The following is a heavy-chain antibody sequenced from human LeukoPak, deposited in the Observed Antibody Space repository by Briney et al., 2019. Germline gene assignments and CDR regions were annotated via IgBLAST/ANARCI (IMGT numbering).Heavy chain of an antibody. D-gene: IGHD3-10*01. CDR3: ARADYYGSGSYLPYYYYGMDV. V-gene: IGHV4-30-4*02. J-gene: IGHJ6*02. CDR2: IYYSGST. CDR1: GGSISSGDYY. Sequence: SDTLSLTCTVSGGSISSGDYYWSWIRQPPGKGLEWIGYIYYSGSTYYNPSLKSRVTISVDTSKNQFSLKLSSVTAADTAVYYCARADYYGSGSYLPYYYYGMDVWGQGTTVTVSS.